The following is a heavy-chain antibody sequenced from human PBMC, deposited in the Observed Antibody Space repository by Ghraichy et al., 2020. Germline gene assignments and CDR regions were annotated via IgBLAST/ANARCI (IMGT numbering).Heavy chain of an antibody. J-gene: IGHJ4*02. CDR3: ARDSGKLYYFDY. D-gene: IGHD1-26*01. Sequence: SETLSLTCTVSGGSISSYYWSWIRQPPGKGLEWIGYIYYSGSTNYNPSLKSRVTISVDTSKNQFSLKLSSVTAADTAVYYCARDSGKLYYFDYLGQRTLVNVSS. CDR1: GGSISSYY. V-gene: IGHV4-59*01. CDR2: IYYSGST.